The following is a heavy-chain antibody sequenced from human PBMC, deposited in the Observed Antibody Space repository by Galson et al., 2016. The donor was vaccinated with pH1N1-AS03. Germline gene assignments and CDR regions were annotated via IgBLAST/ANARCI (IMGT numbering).Heavy chain of an antibody. CDR3: ARDDGALYYYYGLDV. CDR1: GYKFTNYG. V-gene: IGHV1-18*04. J-gene: IGHJ6*02. CDR2: ISGYNGNT. Sequence: SVKVSCKASGYKFTNYGFNWVRQAPGQGLEWMGWISGYNGNTNYAQSLQGRATMTTDTSTSTAYMELRSLRSDDTAVYYCARDDGALYYYYGLDVWGQGTTVTVSS. D-gene: IGHD4-17*01.